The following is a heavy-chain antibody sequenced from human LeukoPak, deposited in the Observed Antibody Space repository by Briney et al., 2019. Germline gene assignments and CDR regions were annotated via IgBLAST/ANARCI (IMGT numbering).Heavy chain of an antibody. CDR3: ARVKYYDSSGYYRTDAFDI. Sequence: PGGSLRLSCAASGFAFSSYWMHWVRQAPGKGLVWVSRINSDGSSTSYADSAKGRFTISRDNAKNTLYLQMNSLRAEDTAVYYCARVKYYDSSGYYRTDAFDIWGPGTMVTVSS. D-gene: IGHD3-22*01. CDR1: GFAFSSYW. J-gene: IGHJ3*02. CDR2: INSDGSST. V-gene: IGHV3-74*01.